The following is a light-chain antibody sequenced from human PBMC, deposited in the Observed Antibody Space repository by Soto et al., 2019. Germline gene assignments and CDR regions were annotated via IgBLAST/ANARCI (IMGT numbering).Light chain of an antibody. CDR1: QSISSN. CDR3: QQYNNLPPT. Sequence: EIVMTQSPDTLSVSPGERATLSCRASQSISSNLAWYQQTPGQAPRLLIYSASRRPTDIPVRFSGSGSGAEFTLTISSLQSEDFAIYYCQQYNNLPPTFGQGT. J-gene: IGKJ1*01. CDR2: SAS. V-gene: IGKV3-15*01.